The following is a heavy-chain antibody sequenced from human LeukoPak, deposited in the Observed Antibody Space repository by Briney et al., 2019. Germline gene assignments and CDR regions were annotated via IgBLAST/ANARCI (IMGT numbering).Heavy chain of an antibody. D-gene: IGHD1-1*01. V-gene: IGHV1-24*01. CDR3: ATIGTGTTGTEEGYYFDY. CDR1: GYTLTELS. J-gene: IGHJ4*02. Sequence: ASVKVSCKVSGYTLTELSMHWVRHAPGKGLEWMGGFDPEDGETIYAQKFQGRVTMTEVTSTDTAYMELSSLRSEDTAVYYCATIGTGTTGTEEGYYFDYWGQGSLVTVSS. CDR2: FDPEDGET.